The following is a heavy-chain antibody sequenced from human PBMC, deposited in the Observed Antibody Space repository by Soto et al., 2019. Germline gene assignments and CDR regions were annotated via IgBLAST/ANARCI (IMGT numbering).Heavy chain of an antibody. CDR3: ARVGGAPLGAFDI. CDR2: IFYTENP. Sequence: SETLSLTCTVSGASITDYYWSWIRQTPGRRLVWIGNIFYTENPKYDPSLTSRATLSVDTSKNQLSLRLTSVNTADTAVYYCARVGGAPLGAFDIWGQGTMVTVSS. J-gene: IGHJ3*02. CDR1: GASITDYY. D-gene: IGHD1-26*01. V-gene: IGHV4-59*01.